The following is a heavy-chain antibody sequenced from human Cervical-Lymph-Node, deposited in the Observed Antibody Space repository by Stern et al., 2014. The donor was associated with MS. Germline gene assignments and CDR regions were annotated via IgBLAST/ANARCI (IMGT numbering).Heavy chain of an antibody. D-gene: IGHD3-10*01. V-gene: IGHV3-30*03. CDR3: ATNRVMVPGKDFFYGLDV. J-gene: IGHJ6*02. CDR2: MSSDGRSQ. Sequence: VHLVESGGGVVQPGRSLRLSCAASGFTFSSYGMLWFRQAPGQGLEWVALMSSDGRSQYYADSVKGRFTVSRDNSKNTLYLQMSSLRAEDTAVYYCATNRVMVPGKDFFYGLDVWGQGTTVTVSS. CDR1: GFTFSSYG.